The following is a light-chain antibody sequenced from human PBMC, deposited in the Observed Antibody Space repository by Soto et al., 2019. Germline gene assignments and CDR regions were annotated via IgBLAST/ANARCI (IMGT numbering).Light chain of an antibody. CDR3: QHYVTSLTT. J-gene: IGKJ1*01. V-gene: IGKV3-20*01. Sequence: EIILTQSPDTLSLSPGERATLSCGASQSVTSNYLAWYQQKPGQAPRLLIFGASIRVKGIPDRFIGSGSGTDFTLTISRLEPEDFAVYYCQHYVTSLTTFGQGTKVDIK. CDR1: QSVTSNY. CDR2: GAS.